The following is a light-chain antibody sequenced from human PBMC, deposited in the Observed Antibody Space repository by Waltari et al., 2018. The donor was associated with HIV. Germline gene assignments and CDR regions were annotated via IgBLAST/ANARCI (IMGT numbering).Light chain of an antibody. Sequence: DIQMTQSPSTLSASVGDRVPITCRASQSISSWLAWYQQKPGKAPEFLIYQASSLESGVPSRFSGSGSGTEFTLTISSLQPDDFATYYCQQYDTYPGTFGQGTKVEIK. CDR1: QSISSW. CDR2: QAS. J-gene: IGKJ1*01. V-gene: IGKV1-5*03. CDR3: QQYDTYPGT.